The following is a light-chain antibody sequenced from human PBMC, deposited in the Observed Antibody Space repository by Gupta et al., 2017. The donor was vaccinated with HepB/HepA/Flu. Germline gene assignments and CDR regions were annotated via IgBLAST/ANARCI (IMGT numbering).Light chain of an antibody. CDR3: CSYAGGSSSWV. CDR2: EVS. V-gene: IGLV2-23*02. CDR1: SSDVGSYNL. J-gene: IGLJ3*02. Sequence: QSALTQPASVSGSPGQSITLSCTGTSSDVGSYNLVSWYQHHPGKAPKLMIYEVSKRPSGVSNRFSGPKSGNTASLTISGLQAEDEADYYCCSYAGGSSSWVFGGGTRLTVL.